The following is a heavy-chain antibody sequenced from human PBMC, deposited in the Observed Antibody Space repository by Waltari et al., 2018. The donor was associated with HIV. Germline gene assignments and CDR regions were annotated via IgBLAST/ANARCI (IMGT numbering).Heavy chain of an antibody. D-gene: IGHD5-18*01. V-gene: IGHV3-74*01. Sequence: EVQLVESGGGLVQPGGSLRLSCAASGFTFSSYWMHWVRQAPGKGLVWVSRINSDGSITSHADAVNGRFTSSRDNARNTLYLQMNSLGAEDTAMYYCAKGGTSGYTFGFGRWGQGTLVTVSS. CDR1: GFTFSSYW. CDR2: INSDGSIT. J-gene: IGHJ1*01. CDR3: AKGGTSGYTFGFGR.